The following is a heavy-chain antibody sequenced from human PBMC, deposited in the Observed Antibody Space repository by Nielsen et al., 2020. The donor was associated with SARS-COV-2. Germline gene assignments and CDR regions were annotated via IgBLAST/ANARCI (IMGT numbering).Heavy chain of an antibody. CDR2: IGVSGGGT. V-gene: IGHV3-23*01. D-gene: IGHD6-6*01. Sequence: GESLKISCAASGFTFSNFAMNWVRQAPGKGLEWVSTIGVSGGGTYYADSLKGRFTISRDNSKNTLYLQMNSLRAEDTAIYYCVRSALYSSSSRWFDPWGQGTLVTVSS. CDR3: VRSALYSSSSRWFDP. J-gene: IGHJ5*02. CDR1: GFTFSNFA.